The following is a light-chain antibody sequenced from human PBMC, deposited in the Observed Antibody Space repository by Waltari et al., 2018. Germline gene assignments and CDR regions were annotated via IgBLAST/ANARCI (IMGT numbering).Light chain of an antibody. Sequence: QSVLTQPPSASGTPGQRVTISCSGSSFNTGGHSGNWYQQLPGTAPKLLIFTNNQRPSGVPDRCFGSKSDTSASLAIRGLQSDDEADYYCAAWDDSLNGVMFGGGTKLTVL. J-gene: IGLJ3*02. CDR2: TNN. CDR3: AAWDDSLNGVM. CDR1: SFNTGGHS. V-gene: IGLV1-44*01.